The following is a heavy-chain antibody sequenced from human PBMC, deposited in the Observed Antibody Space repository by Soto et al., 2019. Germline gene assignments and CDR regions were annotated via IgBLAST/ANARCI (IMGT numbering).Heavy chain of an antibody. D-gene: IGHD3-22*01. V-gene: IGHV3-23*01. CDR1: GFTFSSYA. CDR3: AKEPKTYYYDSSGYYGGFDY. Sequence: EVQLLESGGGLVQPGGSLRLSCAASGFTFSSYAMSWVRQAPGKGLEWVSAISGSGGSTYYADSVKGRFTISRDNSKNTLYLEMNSLRAEDTAVYYCAKEPKTYYYDSSGYYGGFDYWGQGTLVTVSS. J-gene: IGHJ4*02. CDR2: ISGSGGST.